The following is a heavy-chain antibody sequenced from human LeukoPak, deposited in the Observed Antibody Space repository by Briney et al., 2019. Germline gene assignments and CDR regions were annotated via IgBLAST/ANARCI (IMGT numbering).Heavy chain of an antibody. D-gene: IGHD3-10*01. CDR2: MSFDGKNT. Sequence: GRSLRLSCAASGFTFSTYVIHWVRQAPGKGLDWVAVMSFDGKNTYYADSVKGRITVSRDNSKNTLYLQMNSLRPEDTAVYYCAREGFYGSGSSPTFYFDYWGQGTLVTVSS. V-gene: IGHV3-30*04. CDR1: GFTFSTYV. CDR3: AREGFYGSGSSPTFYFDY. J-gene: IGHJ4*02.